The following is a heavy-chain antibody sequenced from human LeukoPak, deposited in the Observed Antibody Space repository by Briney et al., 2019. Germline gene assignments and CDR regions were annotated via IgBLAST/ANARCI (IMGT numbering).Heavy chain of an antibody. CDR3: ARPRYSGSYYPFDY. J-gene: IGHJ4*02. Sequence: PWGSLRLSCAASGFTFSSYAMHWVRQAPGKGLEWVAVISYDGSNKYYADSVKGRFTISRDNSKNTLYLQMNSLRAEDTAVYYCARPRYSGSYYPFDYWGQGTLVTVSS. CDR1: GFTFSSYA. V-gene: IGHV3-30-3*01. CDR2: ISYDGSNK. D-gene: IGHD1-26*01.